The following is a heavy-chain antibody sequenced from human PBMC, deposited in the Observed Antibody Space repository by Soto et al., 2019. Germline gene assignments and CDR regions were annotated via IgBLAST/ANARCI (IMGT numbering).Heavy chain of an antibody. Sequence: ASVKVSCKASGYTFTSYDINWVRQATGQGLEWMGWMNPNSGNTGYAQKFQGRVTMTRNTSISTAYMELSSLRSEDTAVYYCASVSFVMPPGDDSIVFWGQGIRVTV. CDR1: GYTFTSYD. V-gene: IGHV1-8*01. D-gene: IGHD3-16*01. CDR2: MNPNSGNT. J-gene: IGHJ3*01. CDR3: ASVSFVMPPGDDSIVF.